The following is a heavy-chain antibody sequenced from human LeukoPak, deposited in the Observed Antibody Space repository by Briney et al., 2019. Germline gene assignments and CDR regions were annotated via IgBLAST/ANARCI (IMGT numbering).Heavy chain of an antibody. CDR1: GFSFRNYG. D-gene: IGHD6-13*01. CDR3: AKDWRWQQPIYGMNV. V-gene: IGHV3-30*18. CDR2: ISYDRSNQ. J-gene: IGHJ6*02. Sequence: GTSLRLSCVASGFSFRNYGMHWGRQAPGKGLEWVAFISYDRSNQYYTDSVKGRFTISRDNSKNTLSLQMNSLRPEDTAIYYCAKDWRWQQPIYGMNVWGQGTTVTVSS.